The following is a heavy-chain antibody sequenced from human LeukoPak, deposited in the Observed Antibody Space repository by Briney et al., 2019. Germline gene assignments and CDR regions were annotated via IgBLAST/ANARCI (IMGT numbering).Heavy chain of an antibody. CDR3: TTDLVNYYFDY. CDR1: GFTFSNAW. Sequence: GGSLRLSCAASGFTFSNAWMSWVPQAPGKGLEWVGRIKSKTDGGTTDYAAPVKSRFTISRDDSKNTLYLQMNSLKTEDTAVYYCTTDLVNYYFDYWGQGTLVTVSS. V-gene: IGHV3-15*01. CDR2: IKSKTDGGTT. D-gene: IGHD5-24*01. J-gene: IGHJ4*02.